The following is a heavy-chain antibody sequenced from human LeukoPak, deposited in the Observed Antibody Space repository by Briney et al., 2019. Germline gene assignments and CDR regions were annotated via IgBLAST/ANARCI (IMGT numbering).Heavy chain of an antibody. CDR3: AREAGIYCSGGSCYSNYYMDV. CDR2: INPNSGGT. V-gene: IGHV1-2*06. D-gene: IGHD2-15*01. CDR1: GGTYSSYA. J-gene: IGHJ6*03. Sequence: VASVKVSCKASGGTYSSYAISWVRQAPGQGLEWMGRINPNSGGTNYAQKFQGRVTMTRDTSISTAYMELSRLRSDDTAVYYCAREAGIYCSGGSCYSNYYMDVWGKGTTVTVSS.